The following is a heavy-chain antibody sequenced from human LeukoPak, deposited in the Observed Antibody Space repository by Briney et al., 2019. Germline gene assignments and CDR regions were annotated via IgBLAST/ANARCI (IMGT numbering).Heavy chain of an antibody. J-gene: IGHJ3*02. Sequence: GGSLRLSCAASGFTFSSYAMSWVRQAPGKGLEWVSAISGSGGSTYYADSVKGRFTISRDNSKNTLYLQMNSLRAEDTAVYYCAKDQRATVTARGGFDIWGQGTVVTVSS. CDR3: AKDQRATVTARGGFDI. D-gene: IGHD4-17*01. CDR2: ISGSGGST. CDR1: GFTFSSYA. V-gene: IGHV3-23*01.